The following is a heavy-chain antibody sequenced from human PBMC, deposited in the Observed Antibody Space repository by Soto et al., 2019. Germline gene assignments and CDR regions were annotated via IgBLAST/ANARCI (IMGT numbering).Heavy chain of an antibody. V-gene: IGHV4-30-4*01. Sequence: LSLTCTVSGGPIRSADYYWRWIRQPPGKGLEGIGYTYYSGSTYYNPSLKSRVTISVDTSKIQFSLKLGSVTAADTAVYYCARVGGDPHNFDYWGQGTLVTVSS. J-gene: IGHJ4*02. D-gene: IGHD4-17*01. CDR1: GGPIRSADYY. CDR3: ARVGGDPHNFDY. CDR2: TYYSGST.